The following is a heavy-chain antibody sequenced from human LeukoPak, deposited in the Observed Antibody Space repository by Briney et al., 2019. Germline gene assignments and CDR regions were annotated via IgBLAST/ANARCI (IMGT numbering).Heavy chain of an antibody. CDR2: IYHSGST. CDR1: GYSISSGYY. V-gene: IGHV4-38-2*01. D-gene: IGHD2-2*01. J-gene: IGHJ4*02. Sequence: SETLSLTCAVSGYSISSGYYWGWIRQPPGKGLEWIGSIYHSGSTYYNPSLKSRVTISVDTSKNQFSLKLSSVTAADTAVYYCARHRGYCSSTSCYHFDYWGQGTLVTVSS. CDR3: ARHRGYCSSTSCYHFDY.